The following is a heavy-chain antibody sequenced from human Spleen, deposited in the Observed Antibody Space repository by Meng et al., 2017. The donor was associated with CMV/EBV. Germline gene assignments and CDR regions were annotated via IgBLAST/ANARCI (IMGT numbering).Heavy chain of an antibody. V-gene: IGHV3-48*03. CDR3: AKDIAVGATFDYYYYGMDV. D-gene: IGHD1-26*01. CDR2: ISSSGSTI. CDR1: GFTFSSYE. Sequence: GGSLRLSCAASGFTFSSYEMNWVRQAPGKGLEWVSYISSSGSTIYYADSVKGRFTISRDNAKNSLYLQMNSLRAEDTALYYCAKDIAVGATFDYYYYGMDVWGQGTTVTVSS. J-gene: IGHJ6*02.